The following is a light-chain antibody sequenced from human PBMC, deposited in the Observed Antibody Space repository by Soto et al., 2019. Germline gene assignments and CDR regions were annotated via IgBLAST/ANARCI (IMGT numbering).Light chain of an antibody. CDR3: MQALQTPT. V-gene: IGKV2-28*01. CDR2: LGS. Sequence: DIVMTQSPLSLPVTPGEPASISCRSSQSLLHRNGYNYLDWYLQKPGQSPQLLIYLGSSRAAGVPDRFSGSAAGTDFTLKISIVEAEDVGVYYCMQALQTPTFGQGTRLEIK. CDR1: QSLLHRNGYNY. J-gene: IGKJ5*01.